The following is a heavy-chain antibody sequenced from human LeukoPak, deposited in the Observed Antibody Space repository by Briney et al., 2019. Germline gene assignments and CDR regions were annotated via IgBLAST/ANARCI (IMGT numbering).Heavy chain of an antibody. V-gene: IGHV3-53*01. D-gene: IGHD5-12*01. Sequence: GGSLRLSCAASGFTVSSNYMSWVRQAPGKGLEWVSVIYSGGSTYYADSVKGRFTISRDNSKNTLYLQMNSLRAEDTAVYYCARRTLFLYGLRLRFLYNWFDPWGQGTLVTVSS. CDR2: IYSGGST. J-gene: IGHJ5*02. CDR1: GFTVSSNY. CDR3: ARRTLFLYGLRLRFLYNWFDP.